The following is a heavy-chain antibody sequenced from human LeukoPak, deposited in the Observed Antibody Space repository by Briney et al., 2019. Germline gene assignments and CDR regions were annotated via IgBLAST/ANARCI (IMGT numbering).Heavy chain of an antibody. Sequence: PSETLSLTCAVYGGSFSGYYWSWIRQPPGKGLEWIGEINHSGSTNYNPSLKSRVTISVDTSKNQFSLKLSSVTAADTAVYYCARGLVVRYFSRYFDYWGQGTLVTVSS. CDR1: GGSFSGYY. V-gene: IGHV4-34*01. CDR2: INHSGST. CDR3: ARGLVVRYFSRYFDY. J-gene: IGHJ4*02. D-gene: IGHD3-9*01.